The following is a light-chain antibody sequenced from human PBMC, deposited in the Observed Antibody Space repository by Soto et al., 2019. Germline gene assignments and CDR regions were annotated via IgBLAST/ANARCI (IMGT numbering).Light chain of an antibody. CDR1: SRDIGGYNY. Sequence: QSALTQPASVSGSPGQSITISCTGTSRDIGGYNYVSWYQQHPGKAPKLMIYEVSNGPSGVSNRFSGSKSGNTASLTISGLQAEDEADYYCSSYTSSSTLVFGGGTKLTVL. J-gene: IGLJ3*02. CDR2: EVS. V-gene: IGLV2-14*01. CDR3: SSYTSSSTLV.